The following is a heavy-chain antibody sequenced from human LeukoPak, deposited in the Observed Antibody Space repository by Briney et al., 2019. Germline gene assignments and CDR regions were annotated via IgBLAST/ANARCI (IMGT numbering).Heavy chain of an antibody. J-gene: IGHJ4*02. CDR3: ARGPDIVVVPAAPSRDY. Sequence: PSETLSLTCAVYGGSFSGYYWSWIRQPPGKGLEWIGEINHSGSTNINPSLKSRVTRSVDTSKNQFSLKLSSVTAADTAVYYCARGPDIVVVPAAPSRDYWGQGTLVTVSS. CDR1: GGSFSGYY. V-gene: IGHV4-34*01. D-gene: IGHD2-2*01. CDR2: INHSGST.